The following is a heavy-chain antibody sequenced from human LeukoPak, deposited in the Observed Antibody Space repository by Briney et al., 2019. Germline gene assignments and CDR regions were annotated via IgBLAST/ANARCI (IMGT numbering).Heavy chain of an antibody. CDR2: ISAYNRNT. Sequence: XQAPGQXXXXXXXISAYNRNTNYAQKLQGRVTMTTDTSTSTAYMELRSLRSDDTAVYYCARDWGYGDYTVDYWGQGTLVTVSS. J-gene: IGHJ4*02. CDR3: ARDWGYGDYTVDY. V-gene: IGHV1-18*01. D-gene: IGHD4-17*01.